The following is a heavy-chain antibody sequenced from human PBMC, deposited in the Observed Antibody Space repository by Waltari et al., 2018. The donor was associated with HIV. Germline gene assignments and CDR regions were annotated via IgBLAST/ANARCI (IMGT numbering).Heavy chain of an antibody. Sequence: QVQLVQSGAEVKKPGASVKVSCKASGYTFTSYGISWVRQAPGQGLEWMGWVSAYNGNTNYAQKLQGRVTVTTDTSTSTAYMELRSLRSDDTVVYYCARINCTSVSCYASLDYWGQGTLVTVSS. CDR2: VSAYNGNT. V-gene: IGHV1-18*01. D-gene: IGHD2-2*01. J-gene: IGHJ4*02. CDR3: ARINCTSVSCYASLDY. CDR1: GYTFTSYG.